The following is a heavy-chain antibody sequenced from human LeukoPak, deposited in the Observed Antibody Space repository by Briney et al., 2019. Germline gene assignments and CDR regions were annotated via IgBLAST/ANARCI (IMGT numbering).Heavy chain of an antibody. J-gene: IGHJ4*02. D-gene: IGHD3-22*01. CDR1: GDSVSSNSAA. CDR3: ARGSYYYDSSGYYLPFDY. V-gene: IGHV6-1*01. Sequence: SQTLSLTCAISGDSVSSNSAAWNWIRQSLSRGLEWLGRTYYRSKWYNDYAVSVKSRITINPDTSKNQFSLQLNSVTPEDTAVYYCARGSYYYDSSGYYLPFDYWGQGTLVTVSS. CDR2: TYYRSKWYN.